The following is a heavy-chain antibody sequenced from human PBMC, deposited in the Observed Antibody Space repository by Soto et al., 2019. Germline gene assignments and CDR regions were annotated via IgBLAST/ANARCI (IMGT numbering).Heavy chain of an antibody. J-gene: IGHJ4*02. D-gene: IGHD4-17*01. CDR1: GGSVSSGSYY. V-gene: IGHV4-61*01. Sequence: QVQLQESGPGLVKPSETLSLTCTVSGGSVSSGSYYWSWIRQPPGKGLEWIGYIYYSGSTNYNPSLKSRVTLSVDTSKNQFSLKLSSVTAADTAVYYCARDGGYGDSTDYWGQGTLVTVSS. CDR3: ARDGGYGDSTDY. CDR2: IYYSGST.